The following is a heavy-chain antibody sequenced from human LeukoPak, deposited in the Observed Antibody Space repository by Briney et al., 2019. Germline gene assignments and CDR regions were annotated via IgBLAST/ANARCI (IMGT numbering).Heavy chain of an antibody. J-gene: IGHJ4*02. D-gene: IGHD1-1*01. CDR3: ARGNGDYFDY. CDR1: GGSIGSYY. V-gene: IGHV4-59*01. CDR2: IYYTGST. Sequence: SETLSLTCTVSGGSIGSYYWSWLRQPPGERLEWIGYIYYTGSTNYNPSLKSRVTISVDMSKNQFSLNLTSVTAADTAVYYCARGNGDYFDYWGQGSLVTVSS.